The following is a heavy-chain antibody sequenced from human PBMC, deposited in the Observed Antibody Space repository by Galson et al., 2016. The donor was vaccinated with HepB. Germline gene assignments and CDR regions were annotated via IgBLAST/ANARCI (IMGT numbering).Heavy chain of an antibody. D-gene: IGHD1-14*01. Sequence: SLRLSCAASGFTLSSYWMSWVRQAPGKGLEWVANIKQDGSEEYYVDSVKGRFTISRDNAKNSLYLQMNSLRDEDTAIYFCARDGNHGYDRDYWGQGTLVTVSS. J-gene: IGHJ4*02. V-gene: IGHV3-7*01. CDR1: GFTLSSYW. CDR2: IKQDGSEE. CDR3: ARDGNHGYDRDY.